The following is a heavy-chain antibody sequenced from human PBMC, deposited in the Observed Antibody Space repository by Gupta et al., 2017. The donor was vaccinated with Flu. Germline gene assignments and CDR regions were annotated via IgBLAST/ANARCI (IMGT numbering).Heavy chain of an antibody. D-gene: IGHD5-12*01. V-gene: IGHV4-34*02. CDR2: ISDTGST. CDR1: GGYLNTYY. J-gene: IGHJ4*02. CDR3: AGALNVLGGYIVGIGDY. Sequence: QVQLQQWGAGLLKPSETLSLTCGVYGGYLNTYYWTWIRQSPSKGLGWIGEISDTGSTSYNPSLKSRVTISIDMSKNQFSLNLHSVTAADTAVYFCAGALNVLGGYIVGIGDYWGRGTLVTVS.